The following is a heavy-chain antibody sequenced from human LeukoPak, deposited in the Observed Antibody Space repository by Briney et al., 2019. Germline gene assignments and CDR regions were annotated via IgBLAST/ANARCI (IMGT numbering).Heavy chain of an antibody. V-gene: IGHV3-30*03. Sequence: GGSLRLSCEASGFTFTHYGMHWVRQAPGRGLEWVAVISYDGSNKNFVDSVRGRFTISRDNSKKTLYLQMNSLRAEDTAVYYCMRDYMGYWGQGTLVTVSS. CDR3: MRDYMGY. D-gene: IGHD3-10*01. CDR2: ISYDGSNK. CDR1: GFTFTHYG. J-gene: IGHJ4*02.